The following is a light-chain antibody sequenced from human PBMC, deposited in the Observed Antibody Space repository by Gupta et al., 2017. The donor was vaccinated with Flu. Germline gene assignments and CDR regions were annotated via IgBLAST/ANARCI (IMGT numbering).Light chain of an antibody. J-gene: IGLJ3*02. CDR1: SGHSSYT. CDR3: QTWGTGFWV. V-gene: IGLV4-69*01. CDR2: VNSDGSH. Sequence: LVLTQSPSASASLGASVKLTCALSSGHSSYTIVWHQQQPEKGPRYLMKVNSDGSHNKRDGIPDRFSGSSSGAERYLTISSLQSEDEADYYCQTWGTGFWVFGGGTKLTVL.